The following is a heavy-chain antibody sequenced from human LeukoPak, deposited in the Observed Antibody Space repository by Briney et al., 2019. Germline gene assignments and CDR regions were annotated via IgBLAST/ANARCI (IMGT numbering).Heavy chain of an antibody. Sequence: ASVTVSFTASGYTFTIYGISWVRQAPGQGLEWVGWIRAYNVNTNSAQKLQGRVTMTTDTSTSTAYMELRSLRSDDTAVYYCARVTAVAGTGTFDYWGQGTLVTVSS. V-gene: IGHV1-18*01. CDR2: IRAYNVNT. CDR1: GYTFTIYG. D-gene: IGHD6-19*01. J-gene: IGHJ4*02. CDR3: ARVTAVAGTGTFDY.